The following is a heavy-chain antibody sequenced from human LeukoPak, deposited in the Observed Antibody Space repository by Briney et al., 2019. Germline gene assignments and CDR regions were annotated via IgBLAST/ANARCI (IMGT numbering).Heavy chain of an antibody. CDR2: ISGSGGST. V-gene: IGHV3-23*01. Sequence: PGGSLRLSCAASGFTFSSYAMSWVCQAPGKGLEWVSAISGSGGSTYYADSVKGRFTISRDNSKNTLYLQMNSLRAEDTAVYYCAKDHSSSLPYGMDVWGQGTTVTVSS. D-gene: IGHD6-13*01. CDR1: GFTFSSYA. J-gene: IGHJ6*02. CDR3: AKDHSSSLPYGMDV.